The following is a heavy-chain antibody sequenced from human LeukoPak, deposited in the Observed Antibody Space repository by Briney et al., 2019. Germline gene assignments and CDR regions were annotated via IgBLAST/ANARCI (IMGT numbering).Heavy chain of an antibody. J-gene: IGHJ4*02. V-gene: IGHV3-23*01. CDR1: GFNFTNYA. D-gene: IGHD2-2*01. Sequence: GGSLRLSCAASGFNFTNYAMTWVRQAPGKGLEWVSAVTGSGTKTFYADSVKGRFTISRDNSKNMLYLEMNSLRVEDTAIYYCAKDRSSSTSCSNYWGRGTLVTVSS. CDR2: VTGSGTKT. CDR3: AKDRSSSTSCSNY.